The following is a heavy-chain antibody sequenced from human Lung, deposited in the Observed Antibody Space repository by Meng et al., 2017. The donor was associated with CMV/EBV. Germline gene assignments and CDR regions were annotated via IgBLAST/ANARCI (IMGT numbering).Heavy chain of an antibody. CDR3: ARFPWSSFYLPY. CDR1: GFPFSSYE. D-gene: IGHD3-3*01. CDR2: ISSGGITI. Sequence: GGSLRLXSAASGFPFSSYEMNWVRQAPGKGLEWVSYISSGGITISYVDSVRGRFPISRDNAKNSLYLLMNSLRAEDTAVYYCARFPWSSFYLPYWGQGALVTVSS. V-gene: IGHV3-48*03. J-gene: IGHJ4*01.